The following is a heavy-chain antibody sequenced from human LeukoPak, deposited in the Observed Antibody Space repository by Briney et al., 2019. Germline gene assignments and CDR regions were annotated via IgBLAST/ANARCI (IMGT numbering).Heavy chain of an antibody. J-gene: IGHJ4*02. Sequence: SGGSLRLSCVASGFAFSSYAMTWVRQAPGKGLEWVSTISGSGGTTYYADSVKGRFTISRDNSKNTLYLQMNSLRAEDTAVYYCAKALGDSYITGTTGADYWGQGTLVTVSS. CDR3: AKALGDSYITGTTGADY. CDR1: GFAFSSYA. CDR2: ISGSGGTT. D-gene: IGHD1-7*01. V-gene: IGHV3-23*01.